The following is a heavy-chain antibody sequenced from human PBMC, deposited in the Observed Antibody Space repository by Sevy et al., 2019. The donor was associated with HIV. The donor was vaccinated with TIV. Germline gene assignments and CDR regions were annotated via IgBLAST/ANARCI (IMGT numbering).Heavy chain of an antibody. CDR3: ASPGGYSGYDPFDY. CDR2: ISYDGSNK. V-gene: IGHV3-30-3*01. CDR1: GFTFSSYA. Sequence: GGSLRLSCAASGFTFSSYAMHWVRQAPGKGLEWVAVISYDGSNKYYADSVKGRFTISRDNSKNTLYLQMNSLRAEDTAMYYCASPGGYSGYDPFDYWGQGTLVTVSS. J-gene: IGHJ4*02. D-gene: IGHD5-12*01.